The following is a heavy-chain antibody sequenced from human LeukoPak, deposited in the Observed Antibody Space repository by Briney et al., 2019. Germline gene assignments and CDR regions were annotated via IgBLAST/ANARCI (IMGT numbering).Heavy chain of an antibody. CDR2: ISTSGRTI. V-gene: IGHV3-48*03. CDR3: ARGYFLGFDY. J-gene: IGHJ4*02. Sequence: PGGSLRLFCAASGFSFSRYEMNWVRQAPVKGLEWVSYISTSGRTIYYADSVKGRLTISRDNAKNSLYLQMNSLRAEDAAVYYCARGYFLGFDYWGQGTLVTVSS. D-gene: IGHD2/OR15-2a*01. CDR1: GFSFSRYE.